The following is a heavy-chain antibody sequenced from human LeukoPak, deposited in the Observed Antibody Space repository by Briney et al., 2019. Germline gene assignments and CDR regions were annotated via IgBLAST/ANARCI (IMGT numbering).Heavy chain of an antibody. V-gene: IGHV1-2*02. Sequence: GASVKVSCKASGYTFTGYYMHWERQAPGQGLECMGCINPNSGGTNYAQRFQGRVTMTRDTSISTAYMELSRLIFDDAAVYYCARRGARDGYNSPHFDYRGQGTLVTVSS. CDR2: INPNSGGT. CDR3: ARRGARDGYNSPHFDY. D-gene: IGHD5-24*01. J-gene: IGHJ4*02. CDR1: GYTFTGYY.